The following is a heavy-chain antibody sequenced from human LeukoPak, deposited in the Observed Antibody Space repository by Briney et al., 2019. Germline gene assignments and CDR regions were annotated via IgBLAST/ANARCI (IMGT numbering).Heavy chain of an antibody. CDR2: ICYSGST. D-gene: IGHD2-15*01. V-gene: IGHV4-59*01. CDR1: GGSISSYY. J-gene: IGHJ3*02. Sequence: PSETLSLTCTVSGGSISSYYWSWIRQPPGKGLEWIGYICYSGSTNYNPSLKSRVTISVDTSKNQFSLKLSSVTAADTAVYYCARDLGYCSGGSCHREDAFDIWGQGTMVTVSS. CDR3: ARDLGYCSGGSCHREDAFDI.